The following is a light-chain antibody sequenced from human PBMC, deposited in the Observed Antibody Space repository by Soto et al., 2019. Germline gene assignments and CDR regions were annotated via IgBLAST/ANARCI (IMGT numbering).Light chain of an antibody. CDR2: GAS. V-gene: IGKV3-20*01. J-gene: IGKJ1*01. CDR3: QQWGTSSWT. Sequence: EIVLTQSPGTLSLSPGEGATLSCRASQSVSSSYLAWYQQKPGQAPRLLIYGASRRATGIPDRFSGSGSGTDFTLTISRLEPEDFAVYYCQQWGTSSWTFGQGTKVEI. CDR1: QSVSSSY.